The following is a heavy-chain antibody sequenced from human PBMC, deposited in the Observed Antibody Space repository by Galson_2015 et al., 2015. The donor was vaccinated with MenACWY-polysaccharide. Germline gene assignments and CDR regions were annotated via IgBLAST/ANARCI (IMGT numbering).Heavy chain of an antibody. V-gene: IGHV4-59*01. Sequence: ETLSLTCTVSGDSLSSYYWSWIRQPPGRGLEWIGYIYYTETTNYNPSLKSRVTISVDTSKNQFSLKLNSVTAADTAVYYCARTHSSGWYAVDYWGQGTLVTVSS. CDR1: GDSLSSYY. CDR2: IYYTETT. CDR3: ARTHSSGWYAVDY. D-gene: IGHD6-19*01. J-gene: IGHJ4*02.